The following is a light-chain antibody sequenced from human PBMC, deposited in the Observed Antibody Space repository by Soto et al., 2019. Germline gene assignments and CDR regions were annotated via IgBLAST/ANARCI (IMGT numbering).Light chain of an antibody. CDR1: ESLSPHS. CDR3: QQYGTSEII. CDR2: DAS. Sequence: IVLTQSRATLPLSERETLILCWRSSESLSPHSIAWYQQKPGQAPRLLIYDASNRATGIPARFSGSGSGTDFTLTISRLEPEDFAVFFCQQYGTSEIIFGQGTRLEI. J-gene: IGKJ5*01. V-gene: IGKV3-20*01.